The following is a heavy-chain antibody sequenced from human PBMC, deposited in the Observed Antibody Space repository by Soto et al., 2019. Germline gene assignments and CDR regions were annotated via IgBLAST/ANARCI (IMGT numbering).Heavy chain of an antibody. D-gene: IGHD1-26*01. CDR1: GYTFDTYG. Sequence: QVQLVQSGAEVKKPGASVKVSCNTSGYTFDTYGISWVRQAPGQGLEWMGWISTYNGHRSYTQKFQGRVTMTTDTSTATAYMELGSLRSDDTAVYYCARGRVGGADHFDYWGQGTLVTVSS. CDR3: ARGRVGGADHFDY. J-gene: IGHJ4*02. V-gene: IGHV1-18*01. CDR2: ISTYNGHR.